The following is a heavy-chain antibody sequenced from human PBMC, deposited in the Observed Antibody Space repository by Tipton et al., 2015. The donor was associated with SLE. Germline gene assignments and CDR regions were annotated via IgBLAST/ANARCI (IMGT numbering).Heavy chain of an antibody. CDR3: AREPKLYYYDSSGYPRVAFDY. CDR2: INPNSGGT. J-gene: IGHJ4*02. D-gene: IGHD3-22*01. CDR1: GYTFTGYY. V-gene: IGHV1-2*02. Sequence: QLVQSGAEVKKPGASVKVSCKASGYTFTGYYMHWVRQAPGQGLEWMGWINPNSGGTNYAQKFQGRVTMTRDTSISTAYMELSRLSSVTAADTAVYYCAREPKLYYYDSSGYPRVAFDYWGQGTLVTVSS.